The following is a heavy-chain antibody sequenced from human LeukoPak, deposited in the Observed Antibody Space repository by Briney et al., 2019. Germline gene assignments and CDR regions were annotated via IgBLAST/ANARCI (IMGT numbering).Heavy chain of an antibody. J-gene: IGHJ6*02. D-gene: IGHD1-14*01. CDR1: GFTFSSYS. CDR3: ARNAYGPNPYYYYGMDV. Sequence: PGGSLRLSCAASGFTFSSYSMNWVRQAPGKGLEWFSYISSSSSTIYYADSVKGRFTISRDNAKNSLYLQMNSLRAEDTAVYYCARNAYGPNPYYYYGMDVWGQGTTVTVSS. CDR2: ISSSSSTI. V-gene: IGHV3-48*01.